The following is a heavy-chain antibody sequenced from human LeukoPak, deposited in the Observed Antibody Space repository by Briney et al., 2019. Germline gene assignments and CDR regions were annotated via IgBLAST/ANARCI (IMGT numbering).Heavy chain of an antibody. CDR3: ASSPRLTTSWFLFDS. CDR1: GGSISSSDYY. Sequence: SETLSLTCTVSGGSISSSDYYWGWIRQPPGKGLEWIASIFYSGNTYYNPSLKSRVTISVDTSKNQFSLKLSSVTAADTAVYYCASSPRLTTSWFLFDSWGHGTLVTVSS. CDR2: IFYSGNT. V-gene: IGHV4-39*01. J-gene: IGHJ5*01. D-gene: IGHD2-2*01.